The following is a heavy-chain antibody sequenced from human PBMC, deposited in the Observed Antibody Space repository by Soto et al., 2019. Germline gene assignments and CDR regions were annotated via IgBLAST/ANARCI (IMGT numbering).Heavy chain of an antibody. CDR2: INHSGST. D-gene: IGHD3-3*01. CDR3: ARGGGYYDFWSGYYGLDY. J-gene: IGHJ4*02. Sequence: SETLSLTCAVYGGSFSGYYWSWIRQPPGKGLEWIGEINHSGSTNYNPSLKSRVTISVDTSKNQFSLRLSSVTAADTAVYYCARGGGYYDFWSGYYGLDYWGQGTLVT. CDR1: GGSFSGYY. V-gene: IGHV4-34*01.